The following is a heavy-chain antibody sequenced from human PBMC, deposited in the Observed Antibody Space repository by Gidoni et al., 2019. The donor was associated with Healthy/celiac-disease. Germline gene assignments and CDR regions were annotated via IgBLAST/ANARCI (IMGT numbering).Heavy chain of an antibody. CDR1: GGSISSYY. CDR2: IYYSGST. Sequence: QVQLQESGPGLVKPSETLSLTCTVSGGSISSYYWSWIRQPPGKGLEWIGYIYYSGSTNYNPSLKSRVTISVDTSKNQFSLKLSSVTAADTAVYYCARDRRNTMIVGAPLAFDIWGQGTMVTVSS. V-gene: IGHV4-59*01. CDR3: ARDRRNTMIVGAPLAFDI. D-gene: IGHD3-22*01. J-gene: IGHJ3*02.